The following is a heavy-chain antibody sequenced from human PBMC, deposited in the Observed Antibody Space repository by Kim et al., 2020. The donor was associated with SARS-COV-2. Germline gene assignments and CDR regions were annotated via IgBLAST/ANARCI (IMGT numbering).Heavy chain of an antibody. J-gene: IGHJ5*02. D-gene: IGHD6-19*01. V-gene: IGHV1-2*02. CDR2: INPNSGGT. Sequence: ASVKVSCKASGYTFTGYYMHWVRQAPGQGLEWMGWINPNSGGTNYAQKFQGRVTMTRDTSISTAYMELSRLRSDDTAVYYCARLCIAVADTNWFDPWGQGTLVTVSS. CDR1: GYTFTGYY. CDR3: ARLCIAVADTNWFDP.